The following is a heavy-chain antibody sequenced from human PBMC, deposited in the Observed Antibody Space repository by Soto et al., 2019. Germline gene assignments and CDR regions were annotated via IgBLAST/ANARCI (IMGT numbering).Heavy chain of an antibody. CDR3: TRAPTVVTPELDYYYYGMDV. Sequence: QPGGSLRLSCTASGFTFGDYAMSWFRQAPGKGLEWVVFIRSKAYGGTTEYAASVKGRFTISRDDSKSIAYLQMNSLKTEDTAVYYCTRAPTVVTPELDYYYYGMDVWGQGTTVTVSS. V-gene: IGHV3-49*03. J-gene: IGHJ6*02. CDR1: GFTFGDYA. D-gene: IGHD4-17*01. CDR2: IRSKAYGGTT.